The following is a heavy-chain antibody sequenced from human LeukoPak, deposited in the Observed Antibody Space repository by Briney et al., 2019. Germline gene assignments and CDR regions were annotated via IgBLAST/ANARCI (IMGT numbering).Heavy chain of an antibody. CDR2: TYYRSKWYN. V-gene: IGHV6-1*01. D-gene: IGHD6-13*01. Sequence: SQTLSLTCAISGDSVSSNSVAWNWIRQSPSRGLEWLGRTYYRSKWYNDYGVSVKSRISITPDTSNNQFSLHLDSVTPEDTAVYYCARDLGSNTWSNLFDPWGQGTLVTVSS. CDR3: ARDLGSNTWSNLFDP. J-gene: IGHJ5*02. CDR1: GDSVSSNSVA.